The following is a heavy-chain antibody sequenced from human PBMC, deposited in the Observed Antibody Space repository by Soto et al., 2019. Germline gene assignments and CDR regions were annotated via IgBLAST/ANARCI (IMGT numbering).Heavy chain of an antibody. CDR1: GYTSSSYG. CDR2: ISVFNGDT. CDR3: ATKDDHKDDQPYYYGMDV. Sequence: GASVKVSCKALGYTSSSYGINWVRQAPGQGLEWMGWISVFNGDTKYAQKFQGRVAITKDLGTSTAHMELRSLRSDDAAVYFCATKDDHKDDQPYYYGMDVWGQGTTVTVSS. V-gene: IGHV1-18*01. D-gene: IGHD3-16*01. J-gene: IGHJ6*02.